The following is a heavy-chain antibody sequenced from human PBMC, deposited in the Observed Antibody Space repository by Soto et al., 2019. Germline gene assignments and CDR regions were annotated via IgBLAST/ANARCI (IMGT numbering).Heavy chain of an antibody. J-gene: IGHJ4*02. CDR3: ARGGYYCWGSYRDKDMFGD. V-gene: IGHV4-34*01. CDR1: GGSFSGYY. Sequence: SETLSLTCAVYGGSFSGYYWSWIRQPPGKGLEWIGEINHSGSTNYNPSLKSRVTISVDTSKNQFSLKLRSVTAADTAVYYCARGGYYCWGSYRDKDMFGDWGQGNLVTVSS. D-gene: IGHD3-10*01. CDR2: INHSGST.